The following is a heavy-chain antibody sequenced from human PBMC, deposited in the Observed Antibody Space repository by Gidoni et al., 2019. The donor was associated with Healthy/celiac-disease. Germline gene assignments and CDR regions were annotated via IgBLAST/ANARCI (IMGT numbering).Heavy chain of an antibody. Sequence: EVQLVESGGGLVKPGGSLRLSCAASGFTFSSYSMNWVRQAPGKGLEWVSSSSSSSSYIDYADSVKGRFTISRDNAKNSLYLQMNSLRAEDTAVYYCASATMVQGVLDAFDIWGQGTMVTVSS. D-gene: IGHD3-10*01. CDR2: SSSSSSYI. V-gene: IGHV3-21*01. CDR3: ASATMVQGVLDAFDI. CDR1: GFTFSSYS. J-gene: IGHJ3*02.